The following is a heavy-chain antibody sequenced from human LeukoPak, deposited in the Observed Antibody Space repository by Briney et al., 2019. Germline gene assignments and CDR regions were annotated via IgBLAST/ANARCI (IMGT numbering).Heavy chain of an antibody. CDR1: GGSISSYY. CDR2: IYYSGST. Sequence: SETLSLTCTVSGGSISSYYWSWIRQPPGKGLEWIGYIYYSGSTNYNPSLKSRVTISVDTSKNQFSLKLSSVTAADTAVYYCARSASGGDALFDYRGQGTLVTVSS. J-gene: IGHJ4*02. V-gene: IGHV4-59*08. CDR3: ARSASGGDALFDY. D-gene: IGHD2-21*02.